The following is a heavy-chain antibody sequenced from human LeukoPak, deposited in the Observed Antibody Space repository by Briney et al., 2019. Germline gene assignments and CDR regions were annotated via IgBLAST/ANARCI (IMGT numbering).Heavy chain of an antibody. J-gene: IGHJ3*01. D-gene: IGHD2-2*01. CDR1: SGSFSGYY. CDR3: ARGRNTIFPSSGAFDV. CDR2: INHSGSA. V-gene: IGHV4-34*01. Sequence: PSETLSLTCGVYSGSFSGYYWNWIRQPPGKGLEWIGEINHSGSAKYNPSLKSRVSISLDTSKNQFSLKLSSVTAADTAVYYCARGRNTIFPSSGAFDVWGQGTMVSVSS.